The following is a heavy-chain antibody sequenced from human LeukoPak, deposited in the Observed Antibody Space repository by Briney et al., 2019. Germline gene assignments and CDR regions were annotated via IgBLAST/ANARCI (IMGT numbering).Heavy chain of an antibody. CDR1: GFTIGTYW. D-gene: IGHD3-22*01. Sequence: GGSLRLSCVGSGFTIGTYWMTWVRQAPGKGREWGTNIKREGDVKHYVDWVKGRVTISRDNDKSSLFLQMNSLRAEDTAVYYGARDLSPADSGNYFDAFDIWGQGTMVTVSS. J-gene: IGHJ3*02. CDR3: ARDLSPADSGNYFDAFDI. CDR2: IKREGDVK. V-gene: IGHV3-7*01.